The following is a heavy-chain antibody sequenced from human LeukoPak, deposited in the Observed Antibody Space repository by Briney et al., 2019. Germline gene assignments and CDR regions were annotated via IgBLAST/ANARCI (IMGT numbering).Heavy chain of an antibody. Sequence: KSSETLSLTCTVSGDSFSSYYWSWIRQSPGKGLEWIGYVHCTGRTDYNPSLRSRVTMSADTSKNQFSLRLTSVTAADTAVYYCARDGGGDFDNWFDLWGQGILVTVSS. CDR2: VHCTGRT. CDR1: GDSFSSYY. J-gene: IGHJ5*02. D-gene: IGHD4-17*01. CDR3: ARDGGGDFDNWFDL. V-gene: IGHV4-59*01.